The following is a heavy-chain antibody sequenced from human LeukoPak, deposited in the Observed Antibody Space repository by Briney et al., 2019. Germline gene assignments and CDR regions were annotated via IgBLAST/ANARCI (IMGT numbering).Heavy chain of an antibody. J-gene: IGHJ4*02. CDR3: AKVGYVVTTGPFFDY. CDR1: GFTFSSYA. V-gene: IGHV3-23*01. D-gene: IGHD2-21*02. Sequence: GGSLRLSCAASGFTFSSYAMSWVRQAPGKGLEWVSAISGCGGSTYYAHSVKGRFTISRDNSKNTLYLQMNSLRAEDTAVYYCAKVGYVVTTGPFFDYWGQGTLVTVSS. CDR2: ISGCGGST.